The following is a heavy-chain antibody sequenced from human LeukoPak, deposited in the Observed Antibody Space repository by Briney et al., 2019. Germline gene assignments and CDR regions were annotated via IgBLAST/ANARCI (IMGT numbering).Heavy chain of an antibody. Sequence: ASVKVSCKASGYTFSSYYMHRVRQAPGQGLEWMGIINPSGGSTSYAHKFQGRVTMTRDTSTSTVYMELSNLRPEDTAVYYCASIPHSSSFWGLDYWGQGTLVTVSS. CDR2: INPSGGST. J-gene: IGHJ4*02. CDR3: ASIPHSSSFWGLDY. CDR1: GYTFSSYY. V-gene: IGHV1-46*01. D-gene: IGHD6-13*01.